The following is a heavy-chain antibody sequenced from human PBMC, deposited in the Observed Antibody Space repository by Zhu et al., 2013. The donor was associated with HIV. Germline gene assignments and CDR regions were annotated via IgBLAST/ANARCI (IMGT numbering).Heavy chain of an antibody. J-gene: IGHJ4*02. D-gene: IGHD5-12*01. CDR3: AKESTVRDGYNFDGDY. CDR2: ISGSGGST. Sequence: EVQLLESGGGLVQPGGSLRLSCAASGFTFSSYAMSWVRQAPGKGLEWVSAISGSGGSTYYADSVKGRFTISRDNSKNTLYLQMNSLRAEDTAVYYCAKESTVRDGYNFDGDYWGQGTLVTVSS. CDR1: GFTFSSYA. V-gene: IGHV3-23*01.